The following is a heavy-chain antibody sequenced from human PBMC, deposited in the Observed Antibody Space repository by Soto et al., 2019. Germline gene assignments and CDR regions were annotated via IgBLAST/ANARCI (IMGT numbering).Heavy chain of an antibody. D-gene: IGHD2-15*01. J-gene: IGHJ5*02. CDR3: ARQDRVVAEGRWFDP. Sequence: SETLSLTCTVSGYSISSGYHWAWLRQPPQKGLEWLGSAHYSGNTYYNPSLKSRLTISVDKAKNQFSLNLSSVTAADTAVYYCARQDRVVAEGRWFDPWGQGTLVTVSS. CDR1: GYSISSGYH. CDR2: AHYSGNT. V-gene: IGHV4-38-2*02.